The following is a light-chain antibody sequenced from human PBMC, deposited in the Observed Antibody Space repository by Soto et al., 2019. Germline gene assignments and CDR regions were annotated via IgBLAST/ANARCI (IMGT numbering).Light chain of an antibody. CDR1: QSISNN. Sequence: EIVMTQSPATLSVSPGERATLSCRASQSISNNLAWYQQQPGQTPRLLIYGASTTATGIPARFSGSGTGTEFTLTISSLQSEDFAVYYCQQRSVWPITFGQGTRLEIK. J-gene: IGKJ5*01. CDR2: GAS. CDR3: QQRSVWPIT. V-gene: IGKV3-15*01.